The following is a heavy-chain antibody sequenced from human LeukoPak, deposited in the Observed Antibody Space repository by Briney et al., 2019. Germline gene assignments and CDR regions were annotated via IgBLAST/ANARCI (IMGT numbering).Heavy chain of an antibody. J-gene: IGHJ4*02. CDR2: IYTSGST. V-gene: IGHV4-4*07. D-gene: IGHD3-16*02. CDR3: ARDSLSTYYDYVWGSYRESSSFDY. CDR1: GGSFSGYY. Sequence: MASETLSLTCAVYGGSFSGYYWSWIRQPPGKGLEWIGRIYTSGSTNYNPSLKSRVTMSVDTSKNQFSLKLSSVTAADTAVYYCARDSLSTYYDYVWGSYRESSSFDYWGQGTLVTVSS.